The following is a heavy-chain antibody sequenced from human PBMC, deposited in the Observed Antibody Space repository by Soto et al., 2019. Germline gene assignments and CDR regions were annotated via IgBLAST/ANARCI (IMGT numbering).Heavy chain of an antibody. Sequence: SETLSLTCTVSGGTIRSWYWSWIRQPPGKGLEWIGYIYYSGSTYYNPSLKSRVTISVDTSKNQFSLKLSSVTAADTAVYYCARDPPWGEQLAGDAFDIWGQGTMVTVSS. V-gene: IGHV4-59*12. CDR3: ARDPPWGEQLAGDAFDI. D-gene: IGHD6-6*01. J-gene: IGHJ3*02. CDR1: GGTIRSWY. CDR2: IYYSGST.